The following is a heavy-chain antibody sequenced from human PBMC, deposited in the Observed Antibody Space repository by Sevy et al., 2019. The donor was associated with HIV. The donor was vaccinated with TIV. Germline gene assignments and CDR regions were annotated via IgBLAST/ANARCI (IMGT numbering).Heavy chain of an antibody. J-gene: IGHJ4*02. Sequence: GGSLRLSCAASGFTFSSYAMSWVRQAPGKGLEWVSAISGSGKTYYADSVKGRFTISRDNPKNTLFLQMNSLRAEDTAVYYCAKDRGHFIIGRGVVIFDYWGQGTLVTVSS. CDR3: AKDRGHFIIGRGVVIFDY. CDR1: GFTFSSYA. CDR2: ISGSGKT. V-gene: IGHV3-23*01. D-gene: IGHD3-10*01.